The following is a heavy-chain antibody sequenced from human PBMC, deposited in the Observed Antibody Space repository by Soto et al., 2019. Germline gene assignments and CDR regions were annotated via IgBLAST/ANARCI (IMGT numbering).Heavy chain of an antibody. V-gene: IGHV4-59*08. CDR1: GGSISTYY. CDR3: ARHIYGDHDYFDS. J-gene: IGHJ4*02. Sequence: SETLSLTCTLSGGSISTYYWSWIRQPPGKGLEWIGWIYYSGSASSNPFLKSRVTMSVDTSKNQFSLKLSSVTATDTAMYFCARHIYGDHDYFDSWGQGTLVTVSS. D-gene: IGHD4-17*01. CDR2: IYYSGSA.